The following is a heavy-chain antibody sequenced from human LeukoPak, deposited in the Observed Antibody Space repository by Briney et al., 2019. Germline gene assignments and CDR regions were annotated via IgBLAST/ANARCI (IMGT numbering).Heavy chain of an antibody. Sequence: GGSLRLSCAASGFTVSSNYMSWVRQAPGKGLEWVSVIYSGGSTYYADSVKGRFTISRDNSKNTLYLQMNSLRAEDTAVYYCARAQYCSGGSCSFDSWGQGTLVTVSS. CDR3: ARAQYCSGGSCSFDS. J-gene: IGHJ4*02. CDR1: GFTVSSNY. D-gene: IGHD2-15*01. V-gene: IGHV3-66*01. CDR2: IYSGGST.